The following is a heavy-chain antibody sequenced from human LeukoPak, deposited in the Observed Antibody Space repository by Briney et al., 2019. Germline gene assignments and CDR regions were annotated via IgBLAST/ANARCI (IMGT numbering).Heavy chain of an antibody. CDR3: AAPVVGAFAFDI. CDR1: GGTFSSYA. V-gene: IGHV1-69*05. CDR2: IIPIFGTA. J-gene: IGHJ3*02. Sequence: ASVKVSCKASGGTFSSYAISWVRQAPGQGLEWMGGIIPIFGTANYAQKFQGRVTITTDESTSTAYMERSSLRSEDTAVYYCAAPVVGAFAFDIWGQGTMVTVSS. D-gene: IGHD1-26*01.